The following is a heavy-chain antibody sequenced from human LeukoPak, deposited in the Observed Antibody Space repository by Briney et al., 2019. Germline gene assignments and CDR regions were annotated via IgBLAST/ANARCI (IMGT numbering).Heavy chain of an antibody. Sequence: SVKVSCKTSGDTFSSYSFTWVRQAPGQGLEWRGRIIPILSITNYAQKFQGRAPIIADRSTSTVYMELNSLRSEDTAVYYCASPFQGSGSHYLHYWGQGTLVTVSS. D-gene: IGHD3-10*01. CDR3: ASPFQGSGSHYLHY. CDR2: IIPILSIT. CDR1: GDTFSSYS. V-gene: IGHV1-69*02. J-gene: IGHJ4*02.